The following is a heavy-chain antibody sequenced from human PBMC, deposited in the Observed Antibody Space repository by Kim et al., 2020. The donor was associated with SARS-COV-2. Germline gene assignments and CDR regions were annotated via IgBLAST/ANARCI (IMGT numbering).Heavy chain of an antibody. D-gene: IGHD5-18*01. CDR1: GFTFSDYY. J-gene: IGHJ4*02. Sequence: GGSLRLSCAASGFTFSDYYMSWIRQAPGKGLEWVSFISSSSSYTNYADSVKGRFTISSDNAKNSLYLQMNSQRAEDKAVYYCAGDRSYGFASPFEDWGQGTLGTVSS. CDR3: AGDRSYGFASPFED. V-gene: IGHV3-11*05. CDR2: ISSSSSYT.